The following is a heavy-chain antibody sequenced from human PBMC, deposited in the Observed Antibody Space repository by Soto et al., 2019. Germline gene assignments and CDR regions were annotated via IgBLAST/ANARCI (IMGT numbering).Heavy chain of an antibody. J-gene: IGHJ3*01. CDR1: GGSISNYY. D-gene: IGHD3-16*01. CDR2: FYYSGTT. CDR3: ARQPPGGDDSFDV. V-gene: IGHV4-59*08. Sequence: QVQLQESGPGLVKPLETLSLTCAVSGGSISNYYWSWIRQTPGKRLEWIGYFYYSGTTKYNPSLMSRVTISEDPSKNQFSLELTSVTAADTAVYYCARQPPGGDDSFDVWGQGTMVTVSS.